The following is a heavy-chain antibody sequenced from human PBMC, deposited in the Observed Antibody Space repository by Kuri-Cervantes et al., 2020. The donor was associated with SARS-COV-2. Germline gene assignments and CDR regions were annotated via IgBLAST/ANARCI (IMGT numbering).Heavy chain of an antibody. V-gene: IGHV1-18*01. D-gene: IGHD2-2*01. CDR3: ARERGSDVVVPAAIRGYFDY. CDR2: ISAYNGNT. J-gene: IGHJ4*02. Sequence: ASVQVSCKASGYTFTSYGISWVRQAPGQGLEWMGWISAYNGNTNYAQKLQGRVTMTTDTSTSTAYMELRSLRSEDTAVYYCARERGSDVVVPAAIRGYFDYWGQGTLVTVSS. CDR1: GYTFTSYG.